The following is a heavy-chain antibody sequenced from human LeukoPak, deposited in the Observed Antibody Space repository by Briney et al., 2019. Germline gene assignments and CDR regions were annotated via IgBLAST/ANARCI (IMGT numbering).Heavy chain of an antibody. V-gene: IGHV1-8*01. CDR1: GYTFTSYD. J-gene: IGHJ3*02. Sequence: ASVKVSCKASGYTFTSYDINWVRQATGQGLEWMGWMNPNSGITGYAQKFQGRVTMTRNTSISTAYMELSSLRSEDTAVYYCARYYYDFWSGYGDAFDIWGQGTMVTVSS. D-gene: IGHD3-3*01. CDR3: ARYYYDFWSGYGDAFDI. CDR2: MNPNSGIT.